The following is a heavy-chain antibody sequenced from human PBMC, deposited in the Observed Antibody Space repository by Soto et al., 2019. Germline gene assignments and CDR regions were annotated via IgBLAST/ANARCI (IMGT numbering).Heavy chain of an antibody. Sequence: SETLSLTCTVSGGSISSYYWSWIRQPPGKGLEWIGYIYYSGSTNYNPSLKSRVTISVDTSKNQFSLKLSSVTAADTAVYYCARDYCSGGSCYSRDFQHWGQGTLVTVSS. J-gene: IGHJ1*01. CDR2: IYYSGST. CDR3: ARDYCSGGSCYSRDFQH. V-gene: IGHV4-59*01. D-gene: IGHD2-15*01. CDR1: GGSISSYY.